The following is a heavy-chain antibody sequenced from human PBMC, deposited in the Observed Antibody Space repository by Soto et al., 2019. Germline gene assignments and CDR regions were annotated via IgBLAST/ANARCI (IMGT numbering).Heavy chain of an antibody. D-gene: IGHD1-26*01. Sequence: SETLSLTCTVSGGSLSNHDLTWIRQSPGMGLEWIGYIYYSGTTNYNPSLKNRVAISVDTSKNQFSLKLSSVTAADTAVYYCARDRYSVGPWGQGTLVTVSS. CDR2: IYYSGTT. J-gene: IGHJ5*02. CDR1: GGSLSNHD. CDR3: ARDRYSVGP. V-gene: IGHV4-59*11.